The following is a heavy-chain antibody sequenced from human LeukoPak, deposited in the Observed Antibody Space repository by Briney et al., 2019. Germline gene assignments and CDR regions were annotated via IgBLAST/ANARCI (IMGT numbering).Heavy chain of an antibody. CDR1: GGSLNAYA. Sequence: SVRVSCKASGGSLNAYAISWVRQAPGQGLEWMGGIIPIFGTSNYAQKLQGRVTISTDESTSTAYMEVSSLRSEDTAIYYCARGLDASMETAYDYWGQGTLVTVSS. CDR3: ARGLDASMETAYDY. J-gene: IGHJ4*02. V-gene: IGHV1-69*05. CDR2: IIPIFGTS. D-gene: IGHD5-18*01.